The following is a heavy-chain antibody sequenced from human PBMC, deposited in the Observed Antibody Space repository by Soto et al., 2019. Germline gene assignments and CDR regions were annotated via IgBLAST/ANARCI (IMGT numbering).Heavy chain of an antibody. D-gene: IGHD5-18*01. J-gene: IGHJ6*02. CDR2: ISAYNGNT. Sequence: ASVKVSCKASGYTFSSYGISWVRQAPGQGLEWMGWISAYNGNTNYAQKLQGRVTMTTDTSTSTAYMELRSLRSDDTAVYYCARVGTVGGYSYGDYYGMDVWGQGTTVSVSS. CDR3: ARVGTVGGYSYGDYYGMDV. CDR1: GYTFSSYG. V-gene: IGHV1-18*01.